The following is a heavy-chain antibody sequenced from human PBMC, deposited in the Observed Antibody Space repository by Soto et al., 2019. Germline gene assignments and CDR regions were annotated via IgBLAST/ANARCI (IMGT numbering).Heavy chain of an antibody. CDR3: ARQGDCSGGSCYNAFDI. Sequence: SDSLSLTCTASGGSISSSSYHWGWIRQPPGKGLEWIGSIYYSGGTYYNPSLKSRVTISVDTSKNQFSLKLSSVTAADTAVYYCARQGDCSGGSCYNAFDIWGQGTMVT. J-gene: IGHJ3*02. D-gene: IGHD2-15*01. CDR1: GGSISSSSYH. CDR2: IYYSGGT. V-gene: IGHV4-39*01.